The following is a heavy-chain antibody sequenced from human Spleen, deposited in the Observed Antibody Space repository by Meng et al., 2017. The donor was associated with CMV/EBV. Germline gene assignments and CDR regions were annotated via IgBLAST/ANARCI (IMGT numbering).Heavy chain of an antibody. CDR2: IYYSGNT. D-gene: IGHD6-13*01. CDR3: ARSLAAAGPFVWFDP. Sequence: SDTLSLTCTVSGGSISDYYWTWIRQPPGKGLEWIGYIYYSGNTNYSPSLKSRVTISVDTSKKQFFLKLNSVTAADTALYYCARSLAAAGPFVWFDPWGQGTLVTVSS. J-gene: IGHJ5*02. CDR1: GGSISDYY. V-gene: IGHV4-59*01.